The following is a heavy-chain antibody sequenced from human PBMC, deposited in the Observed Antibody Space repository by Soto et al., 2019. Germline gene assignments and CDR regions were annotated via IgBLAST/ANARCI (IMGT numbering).Heavy chain of an antibody. Sequence: SVKVSRKATGGTYSSYAISWVRQAPGQGLEWVGGIIPIFGTANYAQKFQGRVTITADESTSTAYMELSSLRSEDTAVYYCARAVQYSGSYSPLWCFGLWGRGTLVTVSS. D-gene: IGHD1-26*01. CDR3: ARAVQYSGSYSPLWCFGL. V-gene: IGHV1-69*13. CDR1: GGTYSSYA. CDR2: IIPIFGTA. J-gene: IGHJ2*01.